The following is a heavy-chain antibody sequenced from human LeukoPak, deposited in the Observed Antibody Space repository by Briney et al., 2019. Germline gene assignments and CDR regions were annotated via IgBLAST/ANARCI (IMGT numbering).Heavy chain of an antibody. D-gene: IGHD3-22*01. CDR1: GYTLTSYG. Sequence: GASVKVSCKASGYTLTSYGISWVRQAPGQGLEWMGWISAYNGNTNYAQKLQGRVTMTTDTSTSTAYMELRSLRSDDTAVYYCAREEYYYDSSGYYPSHFDYWGQGTLVTVSS. V-gene: IGHV1-18*01. CDR3: AREEYYYDSSGYYPSHFDY. J-gene: IGHJ4*02. CDR2: ISAYNGNT.